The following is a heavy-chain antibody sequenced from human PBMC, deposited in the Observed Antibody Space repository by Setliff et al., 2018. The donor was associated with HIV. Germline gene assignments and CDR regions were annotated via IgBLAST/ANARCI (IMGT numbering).Heavy chain of an antibody. D-gene: IGHD3-10*01. CDR3: ARDLDYYGPSEAFDI. Sequence: PGGSLRLSCVASKFIFSSYSMSWVRQAPGKGLESVANVKQDGTETLYVDSVKGRFTISRDNAKNSLYLQMSGLRVDDTAVYFCARDLDYYGPSEAFDIWGQGTMVTVSS. CDR1: KFIFSSYS. J-gene: IGHJ3*02. CDR2: VKQDGTET. V-gene: IGHV3-7*01.